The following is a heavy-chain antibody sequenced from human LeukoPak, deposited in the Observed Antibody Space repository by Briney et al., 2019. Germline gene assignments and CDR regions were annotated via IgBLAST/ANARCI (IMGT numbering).Heavy chain of an antibody. CDR2: IYYSGST. J-gene: IGHJ4*02. CDR1: GGSISSYY. V-gene: IGHV4-59*01. D-gene: IGHD6-6*01. CDR3: ARTGGQQLADFDY. Sequence: SETLSLTCTVSGGSISSYYWSWIRQPPGKGLEWIGYIYYSGSTYYNPSLKSRVTISVDTSKNQFSLKLSSVTAADAAVYYCARTGGQQLADFDYWGQGTLVTVSS.